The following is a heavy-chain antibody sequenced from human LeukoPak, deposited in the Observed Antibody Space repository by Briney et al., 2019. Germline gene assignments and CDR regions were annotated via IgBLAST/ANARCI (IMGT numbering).Heavy chain of an antibody. CDR2: ISSGSSYI. Sequence: PGGSLRLSCAAYGFTFSTYSMNWVRQAPGKGLEWVSSISSGSSYISYADSVKGRFTVSRDNAKNSLYLQMNSLRAEDTAVYYCASIYGDHAVDFWGQGTLVTVSS. CDR3: ASIYGDHAVDF. V-gene: IGHV3-21*01. CDR1: GFTFSTYS. D-gene: IGHD4-17*01. J-gene: IGHJ4*02.